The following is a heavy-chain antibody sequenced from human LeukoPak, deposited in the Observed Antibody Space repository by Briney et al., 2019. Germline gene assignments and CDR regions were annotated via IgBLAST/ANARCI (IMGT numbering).Heavy chain of an antibody. CDR2: ISASGGST. J-gene: IGHJ4*02. CDR1: GFTLSSYG. Sequence: PGRSLRLSCAASGFTLSSYGMHWVRQGPGKGLEWVSAISASGGSTYYADSVKGRFTISRDNSKNTLCLQMNSLRAEDTAVYYCAKASDRYYFEYWGQGTLVTVSS. CDR3: AKASDRYYFEY. V-gene: IGHV3-23*01.